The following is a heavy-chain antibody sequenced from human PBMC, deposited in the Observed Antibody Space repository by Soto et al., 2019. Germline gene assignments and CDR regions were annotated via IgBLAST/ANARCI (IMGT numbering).Heavy chain of an antibody. J-gene: IGHJ5*02. Sequence: PXATLSLTCTVSGGSISSYYWSWIRQPPGKGLEWIGYIYYSGSTNYNPSLKSRVTISVDTSKNQFSLKLSSVTAADTAVYYCARDGMVRGVIPPGWFDPWGQGTLVTVSS. CDR2: IYYSGST. V-gene: IGHV4-59*01. CDR3: ARDGMVRGVIPPGWFDP. D-gene: IGHD3-10*01. CDR1: GGSISSYY.